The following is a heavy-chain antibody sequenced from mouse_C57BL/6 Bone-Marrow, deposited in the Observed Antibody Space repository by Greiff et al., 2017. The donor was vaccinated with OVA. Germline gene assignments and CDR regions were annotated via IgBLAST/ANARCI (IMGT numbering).Heavy chain of an antibody. CDR1: GFTFSDYY. CDR3: ARPFNWYFDV. V-gene: IGHV5-12*01. Sequence: DVKLVESGGGLVQPGGSLKLSCAASGFTFSDYYMYWVRQTPEKRLEWVAYISNGGGSTYYPDTVKGRFTISRDNAKNTLYLQMSRLKSEDTAMYYCARPFNWYFDVWGTGTTVTVSS. CDR2: ISNGGGST. J-gene: IGHJ1*03.